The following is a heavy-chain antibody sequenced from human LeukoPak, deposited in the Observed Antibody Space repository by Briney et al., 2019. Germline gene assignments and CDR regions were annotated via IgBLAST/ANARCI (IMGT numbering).Heavy chain of an antibody. Sequence: ASVKVSCKASGYTFTSYGISWVRQAPGQGLEWMGWISAYNGNTNYAQKLQGRVTMTTDTSTSTAYMELRSLRSDDTAVYYCARGWVDYCDSYSFDIWGQGTMVTVSS. CDR2: ISAYNGNT. CDR1: GYTFTSYG. V-gene: IGHV1-18*01. J-gene: IGHJ3*02. CDR3: ARGWVDYCDSYSFDI. D-gene: IGHD3-22*01.